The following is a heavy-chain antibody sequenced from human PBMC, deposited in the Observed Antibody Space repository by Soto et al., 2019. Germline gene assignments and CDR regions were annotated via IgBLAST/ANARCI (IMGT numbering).Heavy chain of an antibody. V-gene: IGHV1-3*05. J-gene: IGHJ4*02. CDR1: GYTFTSYA. CDR3: ERSIVVVTALDY. Sequence: QVQLVRSGAEEKKPGASVKVSCKASGYTFTSYAMHWVRQAPGQRLEWMGWINAGNGNTKYSQKFQGRVTIARDTSASTAYMELSSLRSEDTAVYYCERSIVVVTALDYWGQAILATVSS. D-gene: IGHD2-21*02. CDR2: INAGNGNT.